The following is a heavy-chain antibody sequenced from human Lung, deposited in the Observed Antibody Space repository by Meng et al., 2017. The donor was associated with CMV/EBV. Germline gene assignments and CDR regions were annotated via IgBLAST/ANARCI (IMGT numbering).Heavy chain of an antibody. CDR3: ARHSQGYSYEEGWFDP. Sequence: SETLSLTCTVSGGSMSSSSYYWAWIRQPPGRGLEWIGSVYYRGGTYYSPSLKSRVTISVDTSKRQFSLRLSSVTAADTAVYYCARHSQGYSYEEGWFDPWGQGTLVTVSS. J-gene: IGHJ5*02. CDR1: GGSMSSSSYY. D-gene: IGHD5-18*01. V-gene: IGHV4-39*01. CDR2: VYYRGGT.